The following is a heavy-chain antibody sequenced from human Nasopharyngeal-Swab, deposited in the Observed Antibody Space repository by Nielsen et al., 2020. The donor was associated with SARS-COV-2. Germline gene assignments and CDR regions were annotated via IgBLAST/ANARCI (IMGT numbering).Heavy chain of an antibody. J-gene: IGHJ4*02. CDR3: ARAVKYSGYAFDY. CDR2: ISYDGSNK. D-gene: IGHD5-12*01. Sequence: VRQAPGKGLEWVAVISYDGSNKYYADSVKGRFTISRDNSKNTLYLQMNSLRAEDTAVYYCARAVKYSGYAFDYWGQGTLVTVSS. V-gene: IGHV3-30*14.